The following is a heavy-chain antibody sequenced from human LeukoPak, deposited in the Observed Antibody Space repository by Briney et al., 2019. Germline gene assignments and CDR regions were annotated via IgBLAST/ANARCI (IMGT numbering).Heavy chain of an antibody. D-gene: IGHD1-26*01. V-gene: IGHV3-7*01. CDR1: GFTFSSNW. J-gene: IGHJ3*02. CDR2: IKQDGSEK. Sequence: GGSLRLSCAASGFTFSSNWMSWVRQAPGKGREWVANIKQDGSEKYYVDSVKGRFTISRDNAKNSLYLQMNSLRGEDTAVYYCARAGGTYYGIAFDMWGQGTMVTVSS. CDR3: ARAGGTYYGIAFDM.